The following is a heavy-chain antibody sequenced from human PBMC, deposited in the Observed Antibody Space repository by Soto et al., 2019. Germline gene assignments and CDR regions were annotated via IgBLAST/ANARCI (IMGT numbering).Heavy chain of an antibody. D-gene: IGHD3-16*01. Sequence: QLQLQESGPGLVKPSETLSLTCTVSGGSISSNGYYWAWIRQPPGKGLEWIGNIYYSGTTYYNPSLKSRVTISVDTSKNQFSLKLSSVTAADTAVYYCARHKGGYYSGVDVWGQGTTVTVSS. CDR1: GGSISSNGYY. J-gene: IGHJ6*02. V-gene: IGHV4-39*01. CDR2: IYYSGTT. CDR3: ARHKGGYYSGVDV.